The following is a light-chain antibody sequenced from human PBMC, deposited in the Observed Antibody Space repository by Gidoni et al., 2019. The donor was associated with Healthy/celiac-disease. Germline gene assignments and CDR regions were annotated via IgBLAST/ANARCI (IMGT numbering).Light chain of an antibody. CDR2: EVS. Sequence: QSALTQPASVSGSPGQSITISCTGTSSDVGGYNYVSCYQQHPGKAPKLMIYEVSNRPSGVSNRFSGSKSGNTASLTISGLQAEDEADYYCNSYTSSSTSWVFGGGTKLTVL. V-gene: IGLV2-14*01. CDR1: SSDVGGYNY. CDR3: NSYTSSSTSWV. J-gene: IGLJ3*02.